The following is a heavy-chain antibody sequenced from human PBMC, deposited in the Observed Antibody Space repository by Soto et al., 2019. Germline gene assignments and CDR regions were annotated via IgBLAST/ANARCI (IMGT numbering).Heavy chain of an antibody. CDR2: IYTSGST. CDR3: ARSSGFYSRNSFDP. D-gene: IGHD6-19*01. J-gene: IGHJ5*02. CDR1: GGSISSYY. V-gene: IGHV4-4*07. Sequence: PSETLSLTCTVSGGSISSYYWSWIRQPAGKGLEWIGRIYTSGSTNYNPSLKSRVTMSVDTSKNQFSLKLSSVTAADTAVYYCARSSGFYSRNSFDPSGQGTLVTVSS.